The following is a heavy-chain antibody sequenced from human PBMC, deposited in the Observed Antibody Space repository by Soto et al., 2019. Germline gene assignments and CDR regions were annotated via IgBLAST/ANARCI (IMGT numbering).Heavy chain of an antibody. CDR3: AKNVKWFGELFSWFDP. V-gene: IGHV3-23*01. CDR2: ISGSGGST. CDR1: GFTFSSYA. D-gene: IGHD3-10*01. J-gene: IGHJ5*02. Sequence: GGSLRLSCAASGFTFSSYAMSWVRQARGKGLEWVSAISGSGGSTYYADSVKGRFTISRDNPKNTLYLQMNSLRVEDTAGCFCAKNVKWFGELFSWFDPWGQGPLVTVSS.